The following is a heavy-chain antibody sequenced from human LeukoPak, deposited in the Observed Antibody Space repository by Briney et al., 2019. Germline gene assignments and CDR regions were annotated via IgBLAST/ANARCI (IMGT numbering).Heavy chain of an antibody. CDR1: GFTFDDYA. J-gene: IGHJ4*02. CDR2: ISWNSGSI. Sequence: QTGGSLRLSCAASGFTFDDYAMHWVRQAPGKGLEWVSGISWNSGSIGYADSVKGRFTISRDNAKNSLYLQMNSLRAEDTALYYCAKDAGYSSGWYYFDCWGQGTLVTVSS. CDR3: AKDAGYSSGWYYFDC. D-gene: IGHD6-19*01. V-gene: IGHV3-9*01.